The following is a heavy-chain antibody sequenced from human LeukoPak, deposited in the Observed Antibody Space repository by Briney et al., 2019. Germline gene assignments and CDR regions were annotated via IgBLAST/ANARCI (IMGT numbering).Heavy chain of an antibody. J-gene: IGHJ4*02. V-gene: IGHV1-2*02. CDR2: INPNSGGT. CDR1: GYTFTGYY. CDR3: ARDLVGWLRLPGY. Sequence: GASVKVSCKASGYTFTGYYMHWVRQAPGQGLEWMGWINPNSGGTNYAQKFQGRVTLTRDTSISTAYMELSRLRSDDTAVYYCARDLVGWLRLPGYWGQGTLVTVSS. D-gene: IGHD5-12*01.